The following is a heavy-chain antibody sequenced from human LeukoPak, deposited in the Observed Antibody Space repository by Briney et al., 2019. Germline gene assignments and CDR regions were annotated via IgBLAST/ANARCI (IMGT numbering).Heavy chain of an antibody. V-gene: IGHV1-18*01. J-gene: IGHJ4*02. CDR3: ARDYPTGAPSAKGGFDY. CDR1: GYTFTSYG. D-gene: IGHD3-16*01. CDR2: ISAYNGNT. Sequence: GASVKVSCKASGYTFTSYGISWARQAPGQGLEWMGWISAYNGNTNYAQKLQGRVTMTTDTSTSTAYMELRSLRSDDTAVYYCARDYPTGAPSAKGGFDYWGQGTLVTVSS.